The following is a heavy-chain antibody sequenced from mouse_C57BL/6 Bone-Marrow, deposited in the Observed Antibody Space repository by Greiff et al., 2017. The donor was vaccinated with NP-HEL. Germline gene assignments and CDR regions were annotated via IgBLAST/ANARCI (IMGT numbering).Heavy chain of an antibody. CDR1: GFSLSTFGMG. J-gene: IGHJ4*01. V-gene: IGHV8-8*01. Sequence: QVTLKECGPGILQPSQTLSLTCSFSGFSLSTFGMGVGWIRQPSGKGLEWLAHIWWDDDKYYNPALKRRLTISKDTSKNQVFLKIANVDTADTATYYCARIASNYVPYAMDYWGQGTSVTVSS. CDR3: ARIASNYVPYAMDY. CDR2: IWWDDDK. D-gene: IGHD2-5*01.